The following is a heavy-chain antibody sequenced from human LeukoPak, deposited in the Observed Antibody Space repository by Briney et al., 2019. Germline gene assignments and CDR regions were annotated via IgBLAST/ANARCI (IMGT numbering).Heavy chain of an antibody. D-gene: IGHD1-7*01. V-gene: IGHV1-8*01. Sequence: ASVKVSCKASGYTFTSYDINWVRQATGQGLEWMGWMNPNSGNTGYAQKFQGRVTMTRNTSISTAYMELSSLRSEDTAVYYCATGLELLLLGYYYYGIDVWGQGTTVTVSS. CDR2: MNPNSGNT. CDR1: GYTFTSYD. CDR3: ATGLELLLLGYYYYGIDV. J-gene: IGHJ6*02.